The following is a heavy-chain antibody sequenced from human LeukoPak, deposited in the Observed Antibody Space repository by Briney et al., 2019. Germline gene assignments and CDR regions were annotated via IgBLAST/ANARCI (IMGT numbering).Heavy chain of an antibody. V-gene: IGHV3-74*01. CDR1: GFTFSSYL. J-gene: IGHJ4*02. CDR2: IKSDGSST. Sequence: GGSLRLSCAASGFTFSSYLMHWVRQAPGKGLVWVSRIKSDGSSTSYADSVKGRFTISRDNAKNTLYLQMNSLRAEDTAVYYCAREQGYYSVPGYWGQGTLVTVSS. D-gene: IGHD3-22*01. CDR3: AREQGYYSVPGY.